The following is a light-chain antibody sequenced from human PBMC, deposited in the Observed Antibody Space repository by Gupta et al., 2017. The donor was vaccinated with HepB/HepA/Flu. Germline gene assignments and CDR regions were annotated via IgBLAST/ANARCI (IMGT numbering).Light chain of an antibody. CDR1: RSVGNNY. V-gene: IGKV3-20*01. J-gene: IGKJ1*01. CDR3: QQDGDSKT. CDR2: GAS. Sequence: EIVLTQSPGTLRVSPGDRATLSCWACRSVGNNYVAWYQKKPGQATRLLIYGASSRAPGIPDRFSGSGSGTDFTLTSSRLEHEDFAVYYCQQDGDSKTFGQGTKVEV.